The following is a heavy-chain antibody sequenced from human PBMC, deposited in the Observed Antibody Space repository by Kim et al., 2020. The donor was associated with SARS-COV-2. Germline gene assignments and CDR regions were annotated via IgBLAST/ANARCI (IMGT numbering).Heavy chain of an antibody. J-gene: IGHJ4*02. CDR2: ISYDGSNK. Sequence: GGSLRLSCAASGFTLSSYAMHWVRQAPGKGLEWVAVISYDGSNKYYADSVKGRFTISRDNSKNTLYLQMNSLRAEDTAVYYCARDIGAYFDYWGQGTLVTVSS. CDR1: GFTLSSYA. D-gene: IGHD3-16*01. CDR3: ARDIGAYFDY. V-gene: IGHV3-30*04.